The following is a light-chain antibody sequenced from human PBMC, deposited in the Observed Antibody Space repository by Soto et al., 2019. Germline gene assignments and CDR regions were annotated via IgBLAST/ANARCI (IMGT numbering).Light chain of an antibody. V-gene: IGKV3-20*01. Sequence: EIVLIQSPATLSFSPGERATLSCRASQSVGSYLAWYQHKPGQAPRLLISDASNRATGIPARFSGSGSETDFTLTISRLEPEDFAVYYCQQYGSSPRTFGQGTKVDIK. CDR3: QQYGSSPRT. CDR2: DAS. J-gene: IGKJ1*01. CDR1: QSVGSY.